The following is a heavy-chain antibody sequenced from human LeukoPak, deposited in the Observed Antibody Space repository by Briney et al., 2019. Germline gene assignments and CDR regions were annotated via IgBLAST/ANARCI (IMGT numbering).Heavy chain of an antibody. Sequence: PSETLSLTCAVYGGSFSDYYWTWIRQPPGKGLEWIGEINHSGSTNYNPSLKSRATISEDTSNNQFSLKLTSVTAADTAVYYCARGPTIRFLEWLGYYYMDVWGKGTTVTVSS. V-gene: IGHV4-34*01. D-gene: IGHD3-3*01. J-gene: IGHJ6*03. CDR1: GGSFSDYY. CDR3: ARGPTIRFLEWLGYYYMDV. CDR2: INHSGST.